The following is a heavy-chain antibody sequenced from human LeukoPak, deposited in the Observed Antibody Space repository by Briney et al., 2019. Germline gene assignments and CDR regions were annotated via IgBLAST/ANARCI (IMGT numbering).Heavy chain of an antibody. CDR2: INHSGST. Sequence: SETLSLTCAVYGGSFSGYYWSWIRQPPGKGLEWIGEINHSGSTNYNPSLKSRVTISVDTSKNQFSLKLSSVTAADTAVYYCARVTEYYYDSSGFDAFDIWGQGTMVTVSS. CDR3: ARVTEYYYDSSGFDAFDI. D-gene: IGHD3-22*01. CDR1: GGSFSGYY. V-gene: IGHV4-34*01. J-gene: IGHJ3*02.